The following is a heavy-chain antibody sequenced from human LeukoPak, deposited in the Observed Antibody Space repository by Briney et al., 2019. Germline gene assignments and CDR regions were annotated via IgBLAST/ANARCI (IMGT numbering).Heavy chain of an antibody. V-gene: IGHV1-18*01. CDR1: GYTFTNYG. Sequence: ASVKVSCKASGYTFTNYGVTWVRQAPGQGLEWMGWISGYNGNTNYAQSLQGRVTMTTDTSTSTAYMELGSLRSDDTAVYYCARDSTDVWGQGTTVTVSS. CDR3: ARDSTDV. CDR2: ISGYNGNT. J-gene: IGHJ6*02.